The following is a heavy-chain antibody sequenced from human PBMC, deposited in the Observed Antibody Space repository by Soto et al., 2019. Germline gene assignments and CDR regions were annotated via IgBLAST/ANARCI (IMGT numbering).Heavy chain of an antibody. CDR3: ARGGASSKWFDP. CDR1: GGSITSGGSF. J-gene: IGHJ5*02. D-gene: IGHD2-15*01. CDR2: IGYSGAT. V-gene: IGHV4-31*03. Sequence: SETLSLTCTVSGGSITSGGSFWSWIRQHPGKGPEWIAFIGYSGATSYNPSLASRVTISADTYKSQFSLNLRSVTAAHTADYFCARGGASSKWFDPWGQGTLVTVSS.